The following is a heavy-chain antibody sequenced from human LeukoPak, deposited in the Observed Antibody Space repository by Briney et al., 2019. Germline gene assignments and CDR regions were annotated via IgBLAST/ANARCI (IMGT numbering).Heavy chain of an antibody. D-gene: IGHD5-12*01. CDR1: GFTFSSYE. J-gene: IGHJ4*02. CDR3: AREYGGYETYYFDY. Sequence: PGGSLRLSCAASGFTFSSYEMNWVRQAPGKGLEWVSYISSSGSTIYYADSVKGRFTISRDNSKNTLYLQMNSLRAEDTAVYYCAREYGGYETYYFDYWGQGTLVTVSS. V-gene: IGHV3-48*03. CDR2: ISSSGSTI.